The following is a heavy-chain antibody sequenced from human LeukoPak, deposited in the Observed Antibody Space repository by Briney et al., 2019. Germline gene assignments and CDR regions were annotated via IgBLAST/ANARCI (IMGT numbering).Heavy chain of an antibody. CDR1: GVTFSSYS. J-gene: IGHJ4*02. Sequence: GGSLRLSCAASGVTFSSYSMNWVRQAPGKGLEWVSSIISSSSSIYYADSVKGRFTISRDNAKNSLYLQMNSLRAEDTAVYYCARVDWSVVPAAITPLYFDYWGQGTLVTVSS. V-gene: IGHV3-21*01. CDR2: IISSSSSI. CDR3: ARVDWSVVPAAITPLYFDY. D-gene: IGHD2-2*02.